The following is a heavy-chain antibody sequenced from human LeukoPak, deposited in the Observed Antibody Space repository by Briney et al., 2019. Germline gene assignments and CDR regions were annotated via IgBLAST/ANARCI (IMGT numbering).Heavy chain of an antibody. Sequence: PGGSLRLSCAASGFTFSSYSMNWVRQAPGKGLEWVSYISSSSSTIYYADSVKGRFTISRDNAKNSLCLQMNSLRAEDTAVYYCASTWYSSGWYSPGADYWGQGTLVTVSS. CDR1: GFTFSSYS. V-gene: IGHV3-48*01. D-gene: IGHD6-19*01. J-gene: IGHJ4*02. CDR3: ASTWYSSGWYSPGADY. CDR2: ISSSSSTI.